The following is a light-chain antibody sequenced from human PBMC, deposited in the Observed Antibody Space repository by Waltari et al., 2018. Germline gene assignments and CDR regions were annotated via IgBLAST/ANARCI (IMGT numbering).Light chain of an antibody. CDR3: QQANSFPLT. CDR1: QGISSW. Sequence: DIQMTQSPSSVSASVGDRVPITCRARQGISSWLDWYQQKPGKAPKLLIYAASSLQSGVPSRFSGSGSGTDFTLTINSLQPEDFATYYCQQANSFPLTFGGGTKVEIK. V-gene: IGKV1D-12*01. J-gene: IGKJ4*01. CDR2: AAS.